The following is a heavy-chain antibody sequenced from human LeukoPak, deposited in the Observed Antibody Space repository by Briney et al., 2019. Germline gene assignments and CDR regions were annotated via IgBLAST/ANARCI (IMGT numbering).Heavy chain of an antibody. V-gene: IGHV3-48*01. D-gene: IGHD6-6*01. CDR1: GFTFSSYS. J-gene: IGHJ4*02. CDR2: ISSSSSTI. Sequence: PGGSLRLSCAASGFTFSSYSMNWVRQAPGKGVEWVAYISSSSSTIYYADSVKGRFTISRDNAKNSLYLQMNSLRAEDTAVYYCASGYSSSSIGPFDYWGQGTLVTVSS. CDR3: ASGYSSSSIGPFDY.